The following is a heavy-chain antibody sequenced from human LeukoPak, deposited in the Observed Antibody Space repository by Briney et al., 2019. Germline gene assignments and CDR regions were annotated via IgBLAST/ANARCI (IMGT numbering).Heavy chain of an antibody. Sequence: GGSLRLSCAASGFTFSHYSMDWVRQAPGKGLEWVSSISRTSSDIYYADSVKGRFTISRDNAKNSLYLQMNSLRAEDTAVYYCARGVPDDYWGQGNLVTVSS. D-gene: IGHD1-14*01. CDR3: ARGVPDDY. CDR2: ISRTSSDI. CDR1: GFTFSHYS. J-gene: IGHJ4*02. V-gene: IGHV3-21*01.